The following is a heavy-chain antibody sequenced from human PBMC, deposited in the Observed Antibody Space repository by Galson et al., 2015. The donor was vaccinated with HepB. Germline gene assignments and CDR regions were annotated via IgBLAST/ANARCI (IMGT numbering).Heavy chain of an antibody. CDR1: GGTFSSYT. CDR3: ARDLTFEPRSPSGSNTPIDY. V-gene: IGHV1-69*04. D-gene: IGHD1-26*01. CDR2: IIPILGIA. Sequence: SVKVSCKASGGTFSSYTISWVRQAPGQGLEWMGRIIPILGIASYAQKFQGRVTITADKSTSTAYMELSSLRSEDTAVYYCARDLTFEPRSPSGSNTPIDYWGQGTLVTVSS. J-gene: IGHJ4*02.